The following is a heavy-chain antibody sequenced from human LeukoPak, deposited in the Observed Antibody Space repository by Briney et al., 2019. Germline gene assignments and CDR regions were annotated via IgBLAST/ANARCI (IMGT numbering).Heavy chain of an antibody. CDR2: IYYSGST. V-gene: IGHV4-39*01. D-gene: IGHD1-26*01. Sequence: KPSETLSLTCTVSGGSISSSSYYWGWIRQPPGKGLEWIGSIYYSGSTYYNPSLKSRVTISVDTSKNQFSLKLSSVTAADTAVYYCARLPLVGAMGGFDYWGQGTLVTVSS. CDR3: ARLPLVGAMGGFDY. CDR1: GGSISSSSYY. J-gene: IGHJ4*02.